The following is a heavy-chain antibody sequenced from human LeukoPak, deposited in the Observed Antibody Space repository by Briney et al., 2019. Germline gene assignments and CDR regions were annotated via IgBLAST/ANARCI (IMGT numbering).Heavy chain of an antibody. V-gene: IGHV3-7*01. CDR2: INQGGGEK. J-gene: IGHJ4*02. CDR3: ARDPIGGDRYNFDF. CDR1: GFTFSSYA. D-gene: IGHD3-16*02. Sequence: PGGSLRLSCAASGFTFSSYAMSWVRQAPGKGLEWVANINQGGGEKNYVDSVKGRFTISRDSAKSSLYLQMNSLRAEDTAVYYCARDPIGGDRYNFDFWGQGTLVTVST.